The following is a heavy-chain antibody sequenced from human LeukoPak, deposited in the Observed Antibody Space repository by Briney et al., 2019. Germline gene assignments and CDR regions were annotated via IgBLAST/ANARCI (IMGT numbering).Heavy chain of an antibody. CDR2: IYTSGST. Sequence: PSETLSLTCTVSGGSISSGSYYWSWIRQPAGKGLEWIGRIYTSGSTNHNPTLKSRVTISVDTSKNQFSLKLSSVTAADTAVYYCAREGRYCSSTSCYWGTGLYNWFDPWGQGTLVTVSS. D-gene: IGHD2-2*01. J-gene: IGHJ5*02. CDR1: GGSISSGSYY. V-gene: IGHV4-61*02. CDR3: AREGRYCSSTSCYWGTGLYNWFDP.